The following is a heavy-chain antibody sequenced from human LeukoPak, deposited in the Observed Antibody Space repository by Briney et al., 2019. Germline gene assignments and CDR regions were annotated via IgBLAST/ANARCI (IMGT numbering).Heavy chain of an antibody. V-gene: IGHV1-2*04. CDR3: ARDTSGYSTHIDY. Sequence: ASVKVSCKASGYTFTGYYMHWVRQAPGQGLEWMGWINPNSGGTNYAQKFQGWVTMTRDTSISTAYMELSRLRSDDTAVYYCARDTSGYSTHIDYWGQGTLVTVSS. J-gene: IGHJ4*02. D-gene: IGHD5-18*01. CDR1: GYTFTGYY. CDR2: INPNSGGT.